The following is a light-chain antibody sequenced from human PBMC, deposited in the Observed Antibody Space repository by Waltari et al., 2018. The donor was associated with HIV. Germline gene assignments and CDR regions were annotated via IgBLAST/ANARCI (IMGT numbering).Light chain of an antibody. CDR3: QQYDNLLLA. Sequence: DIQMTQSPSSLSASVGDRVTITCQASQDISNYLNWYQQKPEKAPKLLIYDASSLETGVPSRFSGSGFGTDFTFTISSLQPEDIATYYCQQYDNLLLAFGGGTKVEIK. CDR2: DAS. J-gene: IGKJ4*01. V-gene: IGKV1-33*01. CDR1: QDISNY.